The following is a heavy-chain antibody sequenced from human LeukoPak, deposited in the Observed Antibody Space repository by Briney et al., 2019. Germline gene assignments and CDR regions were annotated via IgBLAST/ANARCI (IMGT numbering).Heavy chain of an antibody. V-gene: IGHV4-59*02. CDR3: ARGGWSLDF. J-gene: IGHJ4*02. CDR2: VHYSGSS. Sequence: SETLSLACTVSGASVNDYYWTWIRQTPGKGLEWIGYVHYSGSSDFNPSLKSRVTMSLASTENQLSLKVTSVTAADTAVYYCARGGWSLDFWGQGTLVTVSS. CDR1: GASVNDYY.